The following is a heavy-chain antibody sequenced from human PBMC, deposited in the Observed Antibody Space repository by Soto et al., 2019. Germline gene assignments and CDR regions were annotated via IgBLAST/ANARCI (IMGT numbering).Heavy chain of an antibody. CDR2: TYYSGST. CDR3: ARVIGGYYPYFDY. V-gene: IGHV4-31*03. CDR1: GGSISSGGYY. D-gene: IGHD3-22*01. Sequence: QVQLQESGPGLVKPSQTLSLTCTVSGGSISSGGYYWSWIRQHPGNGLEWIGYTYYSGSTYYNPALKSRVTITVDTSKYQYSLKLSSVTAADTAVYYCARVIGGYYPYFDYWGQGTLVTVSS. J-gene: IGHJ4*02.